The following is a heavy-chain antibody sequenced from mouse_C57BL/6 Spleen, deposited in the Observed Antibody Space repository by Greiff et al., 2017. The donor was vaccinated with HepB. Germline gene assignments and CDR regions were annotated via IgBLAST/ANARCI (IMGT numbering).Heavy chain of an antibody. CDR1: GFNIKDDY. V-gene: IGHV14-4*01. CDR2: IDPENGDT. Sequence: VQLQQSGAELVRPGASVKLSCTASGFNIKDDYMHWVKQRPEQGLEWIGWIDPENGDTEYASKFQGKATITADTSSNTAYLQLSSLTSEDTAVYYCTTSLSTVVGSNWGHGTTLTVSS. CDR3: TTSLSTVVGSN. D-gene: IGHD1-1*01. J-gene: IGHJ2*01.